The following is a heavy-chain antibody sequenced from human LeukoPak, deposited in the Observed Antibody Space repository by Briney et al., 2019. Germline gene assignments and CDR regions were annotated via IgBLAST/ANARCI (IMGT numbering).Heavy chain of an antibody. CDR2: ISAYNGNT. D-gene: IGHD2-15*01. CDR1: GYSFTNYG. Sequence: ASVKVSCKASGYSFTNYGFNWVRQAPGQGLEWMGWISAYNGNTNYAQKLQGRVTMTADTSTSTAYMELRSLRSDDTALYYCVGQDPPTATLDYWGQGTLVTVSS. V-gene: IGHV1-18*01. CDR3: VGQDPPTATLDY. J-gene: IGHJ4*02.